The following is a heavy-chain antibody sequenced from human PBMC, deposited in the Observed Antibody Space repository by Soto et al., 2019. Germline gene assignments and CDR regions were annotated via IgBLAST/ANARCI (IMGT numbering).Heavy chain of an antibody. V-gene: IGHV4-31*03. CDR1: GGSISSGGYY. CDR2: IYYSGST. CDR3: ARVTAGAWTTVTTLYYFDY. J-gene: IGHJ4*02. D-gene: IGHD4-17*01. Sequence: SETLSLTCTVSGGSISSGGYYWSWIRQHPGKGLEWIGYIYYSGSTYYNPSLKSRVTISVDTSKNQFSLKLSSVTAADTAVYYCARVTAGAWTTVTTLYYFDYWGQGTLVTVSS.